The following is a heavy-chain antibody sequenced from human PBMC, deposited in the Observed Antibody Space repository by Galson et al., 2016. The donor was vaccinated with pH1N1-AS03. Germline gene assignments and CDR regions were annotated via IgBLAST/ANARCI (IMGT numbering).Heavy chain of an antibody. CDR2: ISSSGKTI. CDR1: GFTFSDYY. Sequence: GSLRLSCAVSGFTFSDYYMSWFRQAPGEGLEWISYISSSGKTIHYADSVKGRFIISRDNVKNSLLLQMNRLRAEDTAVYYCARGEEKSGWYSGFVYWGQGTLAIVSS. D-gene: IGHD6-19*01. CDR3: ARGEEKSGWYSGFVY. J-gene: IGHJ4*02. V-gene: IGHV3-11*01.